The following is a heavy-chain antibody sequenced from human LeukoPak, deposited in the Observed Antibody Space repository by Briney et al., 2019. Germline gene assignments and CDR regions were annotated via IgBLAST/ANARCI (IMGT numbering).Heavy chain of an antibody. CDR3: ARDSPVVGLTTGYWFDP. J-gene: IGHJ5*02. Sequence: PSETLSLTCTVSGGSISSYYWSWIRQPPGTGLERIGNLSYNGGTNYNPTLKSRVTISLDRSQNQFCLKLTSVTAADTAVYYCARDSPVVGLTTGYWFDPWGQGTLVTVSS. CDR2: LSYNGGT. V-gene: IGHV4-59*01. D-gene: IGHD1-26*01. CDR1: GGSISSYY.